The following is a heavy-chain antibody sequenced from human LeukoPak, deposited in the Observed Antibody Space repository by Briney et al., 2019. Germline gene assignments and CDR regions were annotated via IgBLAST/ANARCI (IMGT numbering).Heavy chain of an antibody. CDR2: IYSGGST. CDR1: GFTVSSNY. Sequence: GGSLRLSCAASGFTVSSNYMSWVRQAPGKGLEWVSVIYSGGSTYYADSVKGRFTISRDNSKNTLYLQMNSLRVEDTAVYYCARGGDSSGWYGNKGAFDIWGQGTMVTVSS. V-gene: IGHV3-66*01. CDR3: ARGGDSSGWYGNKGAFDI. J-gene: IGHJ3*02. D-gene: IGHD6-19*01.